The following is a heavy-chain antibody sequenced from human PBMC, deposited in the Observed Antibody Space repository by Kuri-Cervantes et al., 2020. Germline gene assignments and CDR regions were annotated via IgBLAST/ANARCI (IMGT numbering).Heavy chain of an antibody. CDR3: ARGVTELRYFDWLFELGY. Sequence: GGSWRLSCAASGFTASSNYMSWVRQAPGKGREWVSVIYRVGSTYYADSVKGRFTISRDNSKNTLYLQMNSLRAEDTAVYYCARGVTELRYFDWLFELGYWGQGTLVTVSS. CDR1: GFTASSNY. CDR2: IYRVGST. J-gene: IGHJ4*02. D-gene: IGHD3-9*01. V-gene: IGHV3-66*02.